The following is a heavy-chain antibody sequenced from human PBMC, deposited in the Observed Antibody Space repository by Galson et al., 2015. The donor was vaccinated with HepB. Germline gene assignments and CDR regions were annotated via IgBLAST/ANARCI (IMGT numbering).Heavy chain of an antibody. CDR3: ARDEISCSGGSCQFEYFQY. CDR2: ISGGGDST. Sequence: SLRLSCAASGFTFNNYAMSWVRQAPGKGLEWVSAISGGGDSTYYADSVKGRFTISRDNSKNMLYLQLNSLRAEDTAEYFCARDEISCSGGSCQFEYFQYWGQGTLVSVSS. J-gene: IGHJ1*01. CDR1: GFTFNNYA. V-gene: IGHV3-23*01. D-gene: IGHD2-15*01.